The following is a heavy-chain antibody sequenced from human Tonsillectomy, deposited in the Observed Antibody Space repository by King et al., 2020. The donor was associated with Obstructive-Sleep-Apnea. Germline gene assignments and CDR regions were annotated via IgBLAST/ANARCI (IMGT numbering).Heavy chain of an antibody. V-gene: IGHV3-43D*03. CDR1: GFTFDNYA. Sequence: VQLVESGGVVVQPGGSLRLSCAASGFTFDNYAMHWVRQAPGKGLEWVSLISWDGGSSYYADSVKGRFTISRDNSKNSLYLQMNSLRAEDTAFYYYAKAVFGVDERTNVDSWGQGTLVTVSS. CDR2: ISWDGGSS. D-gene: IGHD3-3*01. J-gene: IGHJ4*02. CDR3: AKAVFGVDERTNVDS.